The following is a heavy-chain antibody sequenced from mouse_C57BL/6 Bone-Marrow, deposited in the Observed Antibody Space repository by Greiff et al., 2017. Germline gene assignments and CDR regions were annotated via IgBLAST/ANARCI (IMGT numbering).Heavy chain of an antibody. J-gene: IGHJ2*01. CDR3: TIQGVADY. CDR1: GFNIKDDY. D-gene: IGHD1-1*02. CDR2: IDPENGDT. V-gene: IGHV14-4*01. Sequence: VQLQQSGAELVRPGASVKLSCTASGFNIKDDYMHWVKQRPEQGLEWIGWIDPENGDTEYASKFQGKATITAHTSSNTAYLQLSSLTSEDTAVYYCTIQGVADYWGQGTTLTVSS.